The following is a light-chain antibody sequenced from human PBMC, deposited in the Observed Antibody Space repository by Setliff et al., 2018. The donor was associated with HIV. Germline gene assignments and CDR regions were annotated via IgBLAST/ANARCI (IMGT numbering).Light chain of an antibody. CDR3: SSYATSSIPYV. CDR2: DVS. J-gene: IGLJ1*01. CDR1: SSDVGGYNY. Sequence: QSVLTQPASVSGSPGQSITISCTGTSSDVGGYNYVSWYQQHPGEAPKLMIYDVSIRPSGVSNRFSGSKSGNTASLTISGLQAEDEANYYCSSYATSSIPYVIGTGTKVTVL. V-gene: IGLV2-14*03.